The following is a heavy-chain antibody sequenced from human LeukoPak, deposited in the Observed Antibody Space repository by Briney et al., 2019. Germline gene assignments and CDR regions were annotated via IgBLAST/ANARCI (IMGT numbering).Heavy chain of an antibody. CDR2: ISGSGGST. Sequence: GGSLRLSCAASGFTFSSYAMSWVRQAPGKGLEWVSAISGSGGSTYYADSVKGRFSVSRDNSKNILYLQMNTLRAEDTAIYYCTRDAYDPNFDLWGRGTLVTVSS. V-gene: IGHV3-23*01. J-gene: IGHJ2*01. CDR1: GFTFSSYA. CDR3: TRDAYDPNFDL. D-gene: IGHD2-21*01.